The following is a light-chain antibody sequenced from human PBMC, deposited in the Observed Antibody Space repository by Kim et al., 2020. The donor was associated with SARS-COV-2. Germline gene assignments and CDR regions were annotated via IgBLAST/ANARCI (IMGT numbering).Light chain of an antibody. J-gene: IGKJ1*01. CDR2: GAS. Sequence: SPGNSATLSCRASLSVSTNLAWYQPKPGQAPRLLIYGASTRATGTPARFSGSGSGTEFTLIISSLQSEDFAVYYCQQYNNWPPWTFGQGTKVDIK. V-gene: IGKV3-15*01. CDR3: QQYNNWPPWT. CDR1: LSVSTN.